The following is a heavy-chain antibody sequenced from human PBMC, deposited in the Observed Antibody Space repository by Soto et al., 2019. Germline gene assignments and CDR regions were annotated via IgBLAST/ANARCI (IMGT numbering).Heavy chain of an antibody. CDR1: GYTFTSYA. CDR2: ISAYNGNT. J-gene: IGHJ4*02. CDR3: ARDAPPADY. Sequence: QVQLVQSGAEVKKPGASVKVSCKASGYTFTSYAISWVRQAPGQGLEWMGWISAYNGNTHYAQKFQGRVTMTTDTSTSPAYLELRSLRSYDTAVYYCARDAPPADYWGQGTLVTVSS. V-gene: IGHV1-18*01.